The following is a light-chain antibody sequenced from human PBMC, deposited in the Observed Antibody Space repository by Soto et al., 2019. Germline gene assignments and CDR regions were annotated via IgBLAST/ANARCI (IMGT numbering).Light chain of an antibody. Sequence: QSALTQPASMSGSPGQSITISCTGTSSDVGGYNYVSWYQQRPGKAPRLMIYEVTKRPSGISNRFSASKSGNTASLTISGLQAEDEADYYCASYTSSRTLVFGTGTKVTVL. V-gene: IGLV2-14*01. CDR2: EVT. CDR1: SSDVGGYNY. CDR3: ASYTSSRTLV. J-gene: IGLJ1*01.